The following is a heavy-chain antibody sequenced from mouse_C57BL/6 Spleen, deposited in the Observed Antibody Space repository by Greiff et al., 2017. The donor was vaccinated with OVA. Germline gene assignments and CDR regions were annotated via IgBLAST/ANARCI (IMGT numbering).Heavy chain of an antibody. CDR2: ISYDGSN. J-gene: IGHJ1*03. CDR1: GYSITSGYY. Sequence: EVKLLESGPGLVKPSQSLSLTCSVTGYSITSGYYWNWIRQFPGNKLEWMGYISYDGSNNYNPSLTNRISITRDTSKNQFFLKLNSVTTEDTATYYCARPYGNYDWYFDVWGTGTTVTVSS. CDR3: ARPYGNYDWYFDV. V-gene: IGHV3-6*01. D-gene: IGHD2-1*01.